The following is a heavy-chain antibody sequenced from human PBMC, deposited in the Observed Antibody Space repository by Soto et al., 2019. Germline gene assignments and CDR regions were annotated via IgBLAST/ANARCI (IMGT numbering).Heavy chain of an antibody. CDR1: GFSLSTSGVA. CDR3: THRSSRYFHN. Sequence: QITLKESGPTLVKPTQTLTLTCTFSGFSLSTSGVAVGWIRQPPGKALEWLALIYWDNDKRYSPSLKSRLTINXDTSQNQVILIMTDLDPVDTATYYCTHRSSRYFHNWGQGTLVTISS. J-gene: IGHJ1*01. V-gene: IGHV2-5*02. CDR2: IYWDNDK.